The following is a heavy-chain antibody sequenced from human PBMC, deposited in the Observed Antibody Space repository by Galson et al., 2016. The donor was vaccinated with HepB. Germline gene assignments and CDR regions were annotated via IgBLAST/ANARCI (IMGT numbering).Heavy chain of an antibody. CDR2: ISYDGTNE. Sequence: SLRLSCAASGFSFRSYAMHWARQVPGKGLEWVALISYDGTNEFYADSVKGRFTISRDSSKSTLYLQMNSLRAEDTAVYYCAKDGSSAAIWGYMLDHWGQGTLVTVSS. D-gene: IGHD2-2*02. CDR1: GFSFRSYA. V-gene: IGHV3-30*18. CDR3: AKDGSSAAIWGYMLDH. J-gene: IGHJ5*02.